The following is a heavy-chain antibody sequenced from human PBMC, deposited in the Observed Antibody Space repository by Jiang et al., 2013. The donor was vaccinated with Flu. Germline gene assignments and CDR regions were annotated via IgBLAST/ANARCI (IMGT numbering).Heavy chain of an antibody. Sequence: VQLVESGGGLVQPGGSLRLSCAASGFTFSSYSMNWVRQAPGKGLEWVSYISSSSSTIYYADSVKGRFTISRDNAKNSLYLQMNSLRDEDTAVYYCARDLVVWQAMVRGVTPNWGQGTLVTVSS. V-gene: IGHV3-48*02. CDR1: GFTFSSYS. CDR2: ISSSSSTI. CDR3: ARDLVVWQAMVRGVTPN. J-gene: IGHJ4*02. D-gene: IGHD3-10*01.